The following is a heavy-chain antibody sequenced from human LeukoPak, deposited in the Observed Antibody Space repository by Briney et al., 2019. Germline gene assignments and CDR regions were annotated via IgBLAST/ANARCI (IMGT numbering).Heavy chain of an antibody. J-gene: IGHJ5*02. CDR2: IYHSGST. V-gene: IGHV4-30-2*01. CDR1: GGSISSGGYS. D-gene: IGHD2-15*01. CDR3: AREGYCSGGSCDNWFDP. Sequence: SQTLSLTCAVSGGSISSGGYSWSWIRQPPGTGLEWIGYIYHSGSTYYNPSLKSRVTISVDRSKNQFPLNLSSVTAADTAVYYCAREGYCSGGSCDNWFDPWGQGTLVTVSS.